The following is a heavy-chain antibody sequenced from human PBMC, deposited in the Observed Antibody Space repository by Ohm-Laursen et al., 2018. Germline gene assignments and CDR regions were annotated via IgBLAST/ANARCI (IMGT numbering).Heavy chain of an antibody. Sequence: LSLTCAASGFTFSDYYMSWIRQAPGKGLEWVSYISSSGSTIYYADSVKGRFTISRDNSKNTLYLQMNSLRAEDTAIYYCVKGRLAGAFDYWGQGTLVTVSS. J-gene: IGHJ4*02. CDR1: GFTFSDYY. CDR2: ISSSGSTI. V-gene: IGHV3-11*01. CDR3: VKGRLAGAFDY. D-gene: IGHD2-15*01.